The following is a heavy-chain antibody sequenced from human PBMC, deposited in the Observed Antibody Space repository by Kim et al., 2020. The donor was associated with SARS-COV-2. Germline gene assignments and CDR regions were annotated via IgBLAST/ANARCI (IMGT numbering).Heavy chain of an antibody. CDR2: ISTSGNTK. CDR1: GFTFSDYY. CDR3: ARLRLSYDYVWGSYRTPFDY. V-gene: IGHV3-11*01. D-gene: IGHD3-16*02. J-gene: IGHJ4*02. Sequence: GGSLRLSCAASGFTFSDYYMNWIRQAPGKGLERVSYISTSGNTKYYVDSVKGRFTISRDNAKNSLYLQMNSLRAEDTAVYYCARLRLSYDYVWGSYRTPFDYWGQGTLVTVSS.